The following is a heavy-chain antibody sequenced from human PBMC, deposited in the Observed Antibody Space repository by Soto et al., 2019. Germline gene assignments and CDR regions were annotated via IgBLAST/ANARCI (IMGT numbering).Heavy chain of an antibody. D-gene: IGHD6-19*01. CDR2: ISYDGSNK. J-gene: IGHJ4*02. V-gene: IGHV3-30*18. Sequence: GGSLRLSCAASGFTFSSYGMHWVRQAPGKGLEWVAVISYDGSNKYYADSVKGRFTISRDNSKNTLYLQMNSLRAEDTAVYYCAKDLALYSSGWLLDYWGQGTLVTVS. CDR1: GFTFSSYG. CDR3: AKDLALYSSGWLLDY.